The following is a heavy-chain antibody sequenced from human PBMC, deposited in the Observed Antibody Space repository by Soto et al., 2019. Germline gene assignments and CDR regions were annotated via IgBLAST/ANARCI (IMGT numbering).Heavy chain of an antibody. CDR2: IYWDDDK. V-gene: IGHV2-5*02. Sequence: QITLKESGPTLVRPTQTLTLTCTFSGFSLSTSGVGVGWIRQPPGKALEWLALIYWDDDKRYSPSLKSRLTITKDTSKNQVVLTMTNMDPVDTATYYCAHSRCGGDCHQSYSYHYYYGMDVWGQGTTVTVSS. CDR1: GFSLSTSGVG. CDR3: AHSRCGGDCHQSYSYHYYYGMDV. J-gene: IGHJ6*02. D-gene: IGHD2-21*02.